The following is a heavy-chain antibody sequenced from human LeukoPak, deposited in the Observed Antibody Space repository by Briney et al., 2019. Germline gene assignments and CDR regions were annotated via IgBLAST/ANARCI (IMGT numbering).Heavy chain of an antibody. V-gene: IGHV6-1*01. J-gene: IGHJ4*02. D-gene: IGHD2-2*02. CDR2: TYYRSKWYN. CDR1: GDSVSSNSAA. Sequence: SQTLSLTCAISGDSVSSNSAAWNWIRQSPSRGLEWLGRTYYRSKWYNDYAVSVKSRITINPDTSKNQFSLQLNSVTPEDTAVYYCARGPVCSSTSCYTIFFDYWGQGTLVTVSS. CDR3: ARGPVCSSTSCYTIFFDY.